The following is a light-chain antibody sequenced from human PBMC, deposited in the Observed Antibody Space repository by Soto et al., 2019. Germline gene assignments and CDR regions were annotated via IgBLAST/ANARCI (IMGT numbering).Light chain of an antibody. Sequence: ETLMTQSAATLSASPGERVTLSCRASQNINFNLAWYQQKPGQAPRVLIYGASSRASGIPDRFSGSGSGTDFTLTISRLEHDDFAFYYCQQYHNWPPLTFGGGTRVEIK. CDR1: QNINFN. CDR3: QQYHNWPPLT. CDR2: GAS. V-gene: IGKV3D-15*01. J-gene: IGKJ4*01.